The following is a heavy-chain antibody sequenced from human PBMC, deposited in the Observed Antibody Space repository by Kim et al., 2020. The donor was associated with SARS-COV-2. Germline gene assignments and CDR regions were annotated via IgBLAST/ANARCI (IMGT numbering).Heavy chain of an antibody. V-gene: IGHV5-51*01. Sequence: YSPSLQGQVPHSADKSLSTAYLQLSSLKASDTAMYYCARPVLGSSDAFDIWGQGTMVTVSS. D-gene: IGHD6-13*01. J-gene: IGHJ3*02. CDR3: ARPVLGSSDAFDI.